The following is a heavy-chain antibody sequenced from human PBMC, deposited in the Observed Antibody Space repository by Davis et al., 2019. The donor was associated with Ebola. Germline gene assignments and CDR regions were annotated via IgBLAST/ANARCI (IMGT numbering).Heavy chain of an antibody. CDR3: AKEDFCARYQLLYRCPDPPYYYYYGMDV. D-gene: IGHD2-2*02. V-gene: IGHV3-53*05. CDR1: GFTVSSNY. CDR2: IYSGGST. Sequence: PGGSLRLSCAASGFTVSSNYMSWMRQAPGKGLEWVSVIYSGGSTYYADSVKGRFTISRDNSKNTLYLQMNSLRAEDTAVYYCAKEDFCARYQLLYRCPDPPYYYYYGMDVWGQGTTVTVSS. J-gene: IGHJ6*02.